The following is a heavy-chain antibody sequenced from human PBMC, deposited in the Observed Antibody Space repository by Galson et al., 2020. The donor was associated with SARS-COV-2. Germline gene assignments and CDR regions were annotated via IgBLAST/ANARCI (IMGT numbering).Heavy chain of an antibody. Sequence: SETLSLTCTVSGGSISGFYWSWIRQPPGKGLEWIGYIYYSGGTNYNPSLKSRVTISVDMSKIQFSLKLSSVTAADTAVYYCARGVNYYDGSGYYLNWYFDLWGRGTLVTVSS. CDR3: ARGVNYYDGSGYYLNWYFDL. J-gene: IGHJ2*01. D-gene: IGHD3-22*01. CDR1: GGSISGFY. V-gene: IGHV4-59*01. CDR2: IYYSGGT.